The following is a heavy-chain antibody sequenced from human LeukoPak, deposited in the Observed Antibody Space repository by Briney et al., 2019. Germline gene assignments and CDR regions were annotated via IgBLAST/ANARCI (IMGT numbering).Heavy chain of an antibody. Sequence: GGSLRLSCAASGFTFSSYSMNWVRQAPGKGLEWVSYISSSSSTIYYADSVKGRFTISRVNAKNSLYLQMNSLRAEDTAVYYCARSYYYDSSGYPNFDYWGQGTLVTVSS. V-gene: IGHV3-48*04. D-gene: IGHD3-22*01. CDR2: ISSSSSTI. CDR1: GFTFSSYS. J-gene: IGHJ4*02. CDR3: ARSYYYDSSGYPNFDY.